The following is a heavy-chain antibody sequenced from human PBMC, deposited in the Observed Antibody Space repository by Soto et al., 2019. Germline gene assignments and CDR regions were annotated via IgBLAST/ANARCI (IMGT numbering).Heavy chain of an antibody. CDR2: ISGSGGST. CDR3: AKESTVTTMYYYYGMDV. D-gene: IGHD4-4*01. V-gene: IGHV3-23*01. CDR1: GFTFSSYA. Sequence: PGGSLRLSCAASGFTFSSYAMSWVRQAPGKGLEWVSAISGSGGSTYYADSVKGRSTISRDNSKNTLYLQMNSLRAGDTAVYYCAKESTVTTMYYYYGMDVWGQGTTVTVSS. J-gene: IGHJ6*02.